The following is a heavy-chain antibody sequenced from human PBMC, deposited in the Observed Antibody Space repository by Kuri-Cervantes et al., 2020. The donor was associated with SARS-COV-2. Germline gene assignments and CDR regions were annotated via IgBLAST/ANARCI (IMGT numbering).Heavy chain of an antibody. V-gene: IGHV4-34*01. D-gene: IGHD3-3*01. CDR2: VNHRGST. CDR1: GESFSGYY. Sequence: SETLSLTCAFYGESFSGYYWNWIRQSPGKGLQWIGEVNHRGSTNYNPSLKSRVTISVDTSSKQFSLWLTSVTAADTAVYYCARYFWSGAYYFDYWGQETLVTVSS. J-gene: IGHJ4*02. CDR3: ARYFWSGAYYFDY.